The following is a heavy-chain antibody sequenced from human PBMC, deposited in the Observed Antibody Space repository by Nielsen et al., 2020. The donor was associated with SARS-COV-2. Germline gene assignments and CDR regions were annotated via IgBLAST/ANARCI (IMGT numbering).Heavy chain of an antibody. CDR2: ISSNGGST. CDR1: GFTFSSYA. CDR3: ARLLFGDYYYYGMDV. Sequence: GESLKISCAASGFTFSSYAMHWVRQAPGKGLEYVSAISSNGGSTYYANSVKGRFTISRDNSKNTLYLQMGSLRAEDTAVYYCARLLFGDYYYYGMDVWGQGTTVTVSS. D-gene: IGHD2-21*01. V-gene: IGHV3-64*01. J-gene: IGHJ6*02.